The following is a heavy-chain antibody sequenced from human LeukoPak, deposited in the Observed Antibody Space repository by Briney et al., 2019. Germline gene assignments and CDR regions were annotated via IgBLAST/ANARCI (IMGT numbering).Heavy chain of an antibody. CDR3: ARDPLNYYDSSGYYLDY. CDR2: INPNSGGT. CDR1: GYTFTNYY. V-gene: IGHV1-2*02. Sequence: ASVKVSCKPSGYTFTNYYIHWVRQAPGQGPEWVGWINPNSGGTNYAQKFQGRVTMTRDMSTSTVYTELSSLRSEDTAVCYCARDPLNYYDSSGYYLDYWGQGTLVTVSS. D-gene: IGHD3-22*01. J-gene: IGHJ4*02.